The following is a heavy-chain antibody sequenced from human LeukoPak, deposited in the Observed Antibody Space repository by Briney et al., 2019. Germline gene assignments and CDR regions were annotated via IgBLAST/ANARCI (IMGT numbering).Heavy chain of an antibody. CDR3: AKTHSGSYHAFDI. CDR1: GFTFSSYA. D-gene: IGHD1-26*01. CDR2: ISGSGGST. V-gene: IGHV3-23*01. Sequence: GGSLRLSSAASGFTFSSYAMSWVRQAPGKGLEWVLGISGSGGSTYHADSVKGRFTISRDNSKNTLYLQMNSLRAEDTAIYYCAKTHSGSYHAFDIWGQGTMVTVSS. J-gene: IGHJ3*02.